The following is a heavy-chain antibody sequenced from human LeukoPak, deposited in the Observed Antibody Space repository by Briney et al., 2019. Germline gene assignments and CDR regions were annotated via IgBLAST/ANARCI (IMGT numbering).Heavy chain of an antibody. CDR2: ISSSGSTI. J-gene: IGHJ4*02. D-gene: IGHD3-22*01. CDR3: ARDHGYYDSSGYHDY. Sequence: PGGSLRLSCAASGFTFSDYYMSWIRQAPGKGLEWVTYISSSGSTIYYADSVKGRFTSSRDNAKNSLYLQMNSLRAEDTAVYYCARDHGYYDSSGYHDYWGQGTLVTVSS. CDR1: GFTFSDYY. V-gene: IGHV3-11*01.